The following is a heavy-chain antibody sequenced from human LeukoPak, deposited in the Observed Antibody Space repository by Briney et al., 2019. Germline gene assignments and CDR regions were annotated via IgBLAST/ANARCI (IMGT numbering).Heavy chain of an antibody. V-gene: IGHV3-21*01. D-gene: IGHD3-3*01. CDR1: GFMFSTYS. CDR2: ISSTSSYK. CDR3: ARETTTIFGMVPYYFDY. Sequence: GGSLRLSCEASGFMFSTYSMSWVRQAPGKGLEWVSSISSTSSYKYYADSVKGRFAISRDNAKNSLYLQMNSLRGDDTAVYYCARETTTIFGMVPYYFDYWGQGTLVTVSS. J-gene: IGHJ4*02.